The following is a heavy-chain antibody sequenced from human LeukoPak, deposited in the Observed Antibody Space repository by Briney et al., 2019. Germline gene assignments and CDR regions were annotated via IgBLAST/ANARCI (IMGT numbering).Heavy chain of an antibody. CDR1: GYTFTGYY. D-gene: IGHD3-10*01. V-gene: IGHV1-2*02. Sequence: ASVKVSCKASGYTFTGYYMHWVRQAPGQGLEWMGWINPNSGGTNYAQKFQGRVTMTRDTSISTAYMELSSLRSEDTAVYYCAREQGGYYGSGSYYNPNWFDPWGQGTLVTVSS. CDR2: INPNSGGT. J-gene: IGHJ5*02. CDR3: AREQGGYYGSGSYYNPNWFDP.